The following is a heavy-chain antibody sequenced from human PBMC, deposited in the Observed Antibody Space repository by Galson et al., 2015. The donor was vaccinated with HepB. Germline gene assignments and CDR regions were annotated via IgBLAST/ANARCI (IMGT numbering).Heavy chain of an antibody. D-gene: IGHD5-18*01. CDR2: IWYDGSNK. CDR3: ARVGGGYGTFEYYFDY. CDR1: GFTFSSYG. Sequence: LRLSCAASGFTFSSYGMHWVRQAPGKGLEWVAVIWYDGSNKYYADSVKGRFTISRDNSKNTLYLQMNSLRAEDTAVYYCARVGGGYGTFEYYFDYWGQGTLVTVSS. V-gene: IGHV3-33*01. J-gene: IGHJ4*02.